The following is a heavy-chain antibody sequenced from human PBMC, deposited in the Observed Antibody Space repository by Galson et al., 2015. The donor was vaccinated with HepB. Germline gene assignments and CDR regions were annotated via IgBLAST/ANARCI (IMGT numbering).Heavy chain of an antibody. CDR3: ARGALVVAVGATQNNWFDP. CDR1: GYTFTGYY. CDR2: ISPHNRYT. Sequence: SVKVSCKASGYTFTGYYMHWVRQAPGQGLEWVGWISPHNRYTNYAQNFQGRVTMTTDTSTTTAYMELRSLRSDDTAVYYCARGALVVAVGATQNNWFDPWGRGTLVTVSS. V-gene: IGHV1-18*04. D-gene: IGHD2-15*01. J-gene: IGHJ5*02.